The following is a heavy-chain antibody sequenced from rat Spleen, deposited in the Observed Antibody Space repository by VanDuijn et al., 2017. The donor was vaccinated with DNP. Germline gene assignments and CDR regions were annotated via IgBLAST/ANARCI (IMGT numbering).Heavy chain of an antibody. J-gene: IGHJ2*01. CDR1: GFSLTNFG. Sequence: QVQLRESGPGLVQPSQTLSLTCTVSGFSLTNFGVVWVRQPPGKGLEWIGAIWSGGSTDYNSGLKSRLTISSDTSKSQVLLKMNSLQSEDTATYYCARDGQWDYLDYWGQGVTVTVSS. CDR3: ARDGQWDYLDY. D-gene: IGHD1-1*01. V-gene: IGHV2-15*01. CDR2: IWSGGST.